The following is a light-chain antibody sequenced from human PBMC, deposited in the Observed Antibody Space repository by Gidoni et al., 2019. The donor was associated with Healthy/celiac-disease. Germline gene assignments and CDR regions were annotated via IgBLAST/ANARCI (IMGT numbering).Light chain of an antibody. V-gene: IGKV1-5*01. CDR3: QQYHSYSIT. J-gene: IGKJ5*01. CDR1: QSISSW. CDR2: DAS. Sequence: DIERTQSPSTLSASVRDRVTITCRASQSISSWLAWYQQKPGKAPKLLIYDASSLESGVPSRFSGSGSGTEFTLTIRSLQPDDFATYYCQQYHSYSITFGQGTRLEIK.